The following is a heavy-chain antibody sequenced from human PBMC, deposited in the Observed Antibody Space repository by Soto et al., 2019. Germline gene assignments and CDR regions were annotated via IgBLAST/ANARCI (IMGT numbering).Heavy chain of an antibody. J-gene: IGHJ4*02. V-gene: IGHV1-69*18. CDR2: IIPVFRTS. CDR1: GVTFSSYA. Sequence: QVQLVQSGAELKKPGSSVKVSCSASGVTFSSYAFTWVRQAPGQGLEWMGNIIPVFRTSNYAQSFQGRLTISADESTNTIYMELSSLRSEDTAVYFCAKDGSWDGGGGESWGQGTLVIVSS. CDR3: AKDGSWDGGGGES. D-gene: IGHD3-16*01.